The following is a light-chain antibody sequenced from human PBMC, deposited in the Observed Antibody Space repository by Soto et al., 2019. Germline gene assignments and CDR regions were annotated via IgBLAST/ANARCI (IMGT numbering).Light chain of an antibody. CDR3: QQYGTSPPWT. Sequence: IVLTQSPGTLSLSPGERATLSCRASQTVSSSYLAWYQKKPGQPPRLLIYGASSRATGIPDRFSGSGSGTDLTLTVSRLETEDYAVYYCQQYGTSPPWTFGQGTKVDI. CDR1: QTVSSSY. CDR2: GAS. V-gene: IGKV3-20*01. J-gene: IGKJ1*01.